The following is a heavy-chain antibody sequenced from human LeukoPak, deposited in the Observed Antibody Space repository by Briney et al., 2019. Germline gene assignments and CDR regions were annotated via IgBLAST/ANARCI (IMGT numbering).Heavy chain of an antibody. V-gene: IGHV3-33*01. Sequence: QAGRSLRLSCAVSGYSFSSHGMHWVRQAPGKGLEWVAAIWYDGSQKYYADTVRSRFTVSRDNSKNTLYLQMDSLKASDTAMYYCARRGYRSGANAFDIWGQGTMVTVSS. CDR1: GYSFSSHG. J-gene: IGHJ3*02. CDR3: ARRGYRSGANAFDI. CDR2: IWYDGSQK. D-gene: IGHD6-19*01.